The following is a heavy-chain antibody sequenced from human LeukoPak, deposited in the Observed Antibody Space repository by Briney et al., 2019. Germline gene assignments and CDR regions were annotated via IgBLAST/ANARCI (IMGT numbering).Heavy chain of an antibody. D-gene: IGHD1-26*01. J-gene: IGHJ4*02. CDR2: ISYDGSNK. V-gene: IGHV3-30-3*01. CDR1: GFTFSSYA. CDR3: ARVRGSPLRWSSSDYFDY. Sequence: GGSLRLSCAASGFTFSSYAMHWVRQAPGKGLEWVAVISYDGSNKYYADSVKGRFTISRDNSKNTLYLQMNSLRAEDTAVYYCARVRGSPLRWSSSDYFDYWGQGTLVTVSS.